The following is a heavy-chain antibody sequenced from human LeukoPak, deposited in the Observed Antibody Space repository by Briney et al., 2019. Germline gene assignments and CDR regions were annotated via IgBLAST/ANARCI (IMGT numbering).Heavy chain of an antibody. Sequence: GRSLRLSCAASGFTFSSYAMHWVRQAPGKGLEWVAVISYDGSNKYYADSVKGRFTISRDNSKNTLYLQMNSLRAEDTAVYYCARGLVVVAATWGFHWGQGTLVTVSS. J-gene: IGHJ4*02. CDR2: ISYDGSNK. CDR3: ARGLVVVAATWGFH. D-gene: IGHD2-15*01. V-gene: IGHV3-30-3*01. CDR1: GFTFSSYA.